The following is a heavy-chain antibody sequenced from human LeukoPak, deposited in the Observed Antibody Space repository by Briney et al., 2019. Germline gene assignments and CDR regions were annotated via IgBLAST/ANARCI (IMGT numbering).Heavy chain of an antibody. J-gene: IGHJ4*02. CDR3: ARDDIVVVPAAMGVDY. V-gene: IGHV1-2*02. CDR1: GYTFTSYA. Sequence: GASVKVSCKASGYTFTSYAMNWVRQAPGQGLEWMGWINPNSGGTNYAQKFQGRVTMTRDTSISTAYMELSRLRSDDTAVYYCARDDIVVVPAAMGVDYWGQGTLVTVSS. CDR2: INPNSGGT. D-gene: IGHD2-2*01.